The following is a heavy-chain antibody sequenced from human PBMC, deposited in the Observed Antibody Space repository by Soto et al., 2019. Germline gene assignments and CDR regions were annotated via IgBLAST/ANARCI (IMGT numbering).Heavy chain of an antibody. Sequence: GASVEVSCKASDFTFTNYAITWVRQAPGQGLEWLGWISAHDGNTNFAQRLQGRVTLTTDTSTSTAYMELRNLPSDDTATYYCAKSYGTTGVCSLPTYWDQGTVVPASS. CDR2: ISAHDGNT. J-gene: IGHJ4*02. D-gene: IGHD2-8*01. V-gene: IGHV1-18*01. CDR1: DFTFTNYA. CDR3: AKSYGTTGVCSLPTY.